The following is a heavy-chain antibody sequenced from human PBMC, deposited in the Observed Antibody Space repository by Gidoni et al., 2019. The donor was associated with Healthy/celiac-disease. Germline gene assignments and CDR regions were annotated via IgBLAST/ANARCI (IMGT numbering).Heavy chain of an antibody. Sequence: EVQLVESGGGLVRPGGSLRLSCAASGFPFGSYEKNWVRQAPGKGLEWVSYISSSGSTIYYADSLKGRFTISRDNAKNSLYLQMNSLRAEDTAVYYCARGAAAYYYYYYGMDVWGQGTTVTVSS. CDR1: GFPFGSYE. CDR2: ISSSGSTI. D-gene: IGHD6-25*01. CDR3: ARGAAAYYYYYYGMDV. V-gene: IGHV3-48*03. J-gene: IGHJ6*02.